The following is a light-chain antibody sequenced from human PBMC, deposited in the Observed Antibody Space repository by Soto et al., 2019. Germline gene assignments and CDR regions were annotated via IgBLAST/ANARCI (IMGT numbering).Light chain of an antibody. Sequence: DIVMTQSPLSLPVTPGEPASISCRSSQSLLHSNGYNYLDWYLQKPGQSPHLLSYLGSNRASGVHDRFSGSGAGTDFTLKISRVEAEDVGVYYCMQPLQKGFPFGPGTKVDIK. J-gene: IGKJ3*01. V-gene: IGKV2-28*01. CDR3: MQPLQKGFP. CDR1: QSLLHSNGYNY. CDR2: LGS.